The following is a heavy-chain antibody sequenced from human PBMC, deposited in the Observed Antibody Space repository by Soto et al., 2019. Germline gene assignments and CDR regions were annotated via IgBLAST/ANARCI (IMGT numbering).Heavy chain of an antibody. CDR3: ARARPGFSIGYRYYGMDV. CDR2: ISLDGSRT. J-gene: IGHJ6*01. V-gene: IGHV3-74*01. CDR1: GFTFGSYW. D-gene: IGHD6-6*01. Sequence: EVQLVESGGGLVQPGGSLRLSCAAPGFTFGSYWMHWVRQAPGKGLVWVSHISLDGSRTTYADSVKGRFTISRDNAQSTLYLLINSLRADDTAVYYCARARPGFSIGYRYYGMDVWGQGTTVTVSS.